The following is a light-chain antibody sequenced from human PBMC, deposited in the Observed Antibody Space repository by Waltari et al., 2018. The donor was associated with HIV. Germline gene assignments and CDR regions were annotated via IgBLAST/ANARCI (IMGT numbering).Light chain of an antibody. CDR3: QQFKSYPHT. J-gene: IGKJ4*01. CDR1: QGISSA. Sequence: AIQLTQSPSSLSASVGDRVTITCPASQGISSALAWYQQKAGKAPKLLIYDGSSLESGVPSRFSGTGSGTDFTLIISSLQPEDFATYYCQQFKSYPHTFGGGTKVEIK. V-gene: IGKV1-13*02. CDR2: DGS.